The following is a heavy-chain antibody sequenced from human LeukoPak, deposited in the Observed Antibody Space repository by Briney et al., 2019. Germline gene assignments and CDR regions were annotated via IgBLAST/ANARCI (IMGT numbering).Heavy chain of an antibody. V-gene: IGHV4-39*07. Sequence: SETLSLTCTVSGGSISSSSYYWGWIRQPPGKGLEWIGSIYYSGSTYYNPSLKSRVTISVDTSKNQFSLKLSSVTAADTAVYYCAKTAPPLRPYSSSWSLGMYNWFDPWGQGTLVTVSS. J-gene: IGHJ5*02. CDR1: GGSISSSSYY. CDR2: IYYSGST. D-gene: IGHD6-13*01. CDR3: AKTAPPLRPYSSSWSLGMYNWFDP.